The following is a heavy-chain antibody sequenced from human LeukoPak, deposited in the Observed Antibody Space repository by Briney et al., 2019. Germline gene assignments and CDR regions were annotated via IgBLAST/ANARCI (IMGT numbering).Heavy chain of an antibody. Sequence: GGSLRLSCAASGFTFSSYGMSWVRQAPGKGLEWVSAISGSGGSTYHADSVKGRFTISRDNSKNTLYLQMNSLRAEDTAVYYCAKVVGVFYYXGMDVWGQGTTVTVSS. D-gene: IGHD2-8*01. CDR1: GFTFSSYG. CDR2: ISGSGGST. CDR3: AKVVGVFYYXGMDV. V-gene: IGHV3-23*01. J-gene: IGHJ6*02.